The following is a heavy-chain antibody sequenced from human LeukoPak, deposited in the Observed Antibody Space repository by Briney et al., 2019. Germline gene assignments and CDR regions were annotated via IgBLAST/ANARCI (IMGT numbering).Heavy chain of an antibody. J-gene: IGHJ4*02. V-gene: IGHV4-39*07. CDR1: GGSIGSDDYY. D-gene: IGHD3-10*01. CDR2: LYYTGST. Sequence: SETLSLTCTVSGGSIGSDDYYWGWIRQPPGKGLEWIGRLYYTGSTYYNPSLRSRVTMSMDTSKNQFSLRLSSVTAADTAVYYCARAPPYYYGSGSYAPFDYWGQGTLVTVSS. CDR3: ARAPPYYYGSGSYAPFDY.